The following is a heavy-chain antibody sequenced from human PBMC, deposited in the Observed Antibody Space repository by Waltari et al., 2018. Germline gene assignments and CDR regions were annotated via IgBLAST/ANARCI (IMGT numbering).Heavy chain of an antibody. CDR1: GGSISSSSYY. CDR3: ATLTCGGVIVN. D-gene: IGHD3-16*02. CDR2: IYYSGST. J-gene: IGHJ4*02. Sequence: QLQLQESGPGLVKPSETLYLTCTVSGGSISSSSYYWGWIRQPPGKGLEWIGSIYYSGSTYYIPAPKSRVTISGDTSKNQCSLKLSSATAADTAVDYCATLTCGGVIVNWGQGTLVTVSS. V-gene: IGHV4-39*01.